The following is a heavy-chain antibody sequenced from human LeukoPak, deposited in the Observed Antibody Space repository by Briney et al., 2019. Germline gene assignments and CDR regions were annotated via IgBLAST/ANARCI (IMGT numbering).Heavy chain of an antibody. Sequence: ASVKVSCKASGYTFTSYAMHWVRQAPGQRLEWMGWINAGNGNTKYSQKFQGRVTITRDTSASTAYMELSSLRSEDTAVYYCARDPLRIGPYYFDYWGQGTRVAVSS. D-gene: IGHD3/OR15-3a*01. V-gene: IGHV1-3*01. CDR2: INAGNGNT. J-gene: IGHJ4*02. CDR3: ARDPLRIGPYYFDY. CDR1: GYTFTSYA.